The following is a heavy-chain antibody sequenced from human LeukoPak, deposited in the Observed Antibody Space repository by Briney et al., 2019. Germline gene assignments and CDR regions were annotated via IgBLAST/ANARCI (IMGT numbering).Heavy chain of an antibody. CDR1: GGSISSSSYY. D-gene: IGHD6-13*01. J-gene: IGHJ6*02. CDR2: IYYSGST. CDR3: ARARNGIAAAGPHYYYYGMDV. V-gene: IGHV4-61*01. Sequence: SETLSLTCTVSGGSISSSSYYWSWIRQPPGKGLEWIGYIYYSGSTNYNPSLKSRVTISVDTSKNQFSLKLSSVTAADTAVYYCARARNGIAAAGPHYYYYGMDVWGQGTTVTVSS.